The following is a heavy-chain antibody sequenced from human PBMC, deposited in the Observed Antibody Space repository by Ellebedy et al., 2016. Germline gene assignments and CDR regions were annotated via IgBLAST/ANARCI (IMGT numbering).Heavy chain of an antibody. CDR2: MNFKTGNT. J-gene: IGHJ4*02. D-gene: IGHD6-13*01. CDR1: GYTFTTHT. V-gene: IGHV1-18*03. CDR3: ARDKYSSRSQY. Sequence: ASVKVSXXASGYTFTTHTVNWVRQAPGQGLEWMGWMNFKTGNTKYPQKFQGRVTLTADTSTDTAYLELKSLTSDDVAVYYCARDKYSSRSQYWGQGTLVTVSS.